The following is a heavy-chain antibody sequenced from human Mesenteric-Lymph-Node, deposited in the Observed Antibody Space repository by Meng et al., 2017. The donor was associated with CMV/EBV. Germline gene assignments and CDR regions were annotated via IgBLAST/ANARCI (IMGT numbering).Heavy chain of an antibody. CDR3: ARMGRDCSSTSCYYFDY. J-gene: IGHJ4*02. CDR2: IYPGDSDT. CDR1: YSFTRYW. V-gene: IGHV5-51*01. Sequence: YSFTRYWIGSVRQMPGKGLELTGIIYPGDSDTRYSPSFQGQVTISADKSISTAYLQWSSLKASDTAMYYCARMGRDCSSTSCYYFDYWGQGTLVTVSS. D-gene: IGHD2-2*01.